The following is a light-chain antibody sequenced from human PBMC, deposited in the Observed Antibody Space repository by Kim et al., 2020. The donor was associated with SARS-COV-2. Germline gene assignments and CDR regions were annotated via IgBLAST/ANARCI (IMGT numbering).Light chain of an antibody. J-gene: IGLJ1*01. V-gene: IGLV2-14*03. CDR1: SSDVGGSNF. Sequence: QSALTQPASVSGSPGQSITISCTGTSSDVGGSNFVSWYQQHPGKAPKLMIFDVSNRPSGVSSRFSGSKSGNTASLTISGLQAEDEADYYCSSYISSTTPYVFGTGTKVTVL. CDR2: DVS. CDR3: SSYISSTTPYV.